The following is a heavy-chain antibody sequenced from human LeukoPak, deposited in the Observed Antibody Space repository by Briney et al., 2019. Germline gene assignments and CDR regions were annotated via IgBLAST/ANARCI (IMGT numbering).Heavy chain of an antibody. D-gene: IGHD6-13*01. CDR1: GFTFSSYS. CDR3: ARARRPSSYLGFQL. J-gene: IGHJ1*01. CDR2: ISSSNSYI. Sequence: GGSLRLACAASGFTFSSYSMNCVPQAPGKGLEWGSAISSSNSYIYYADSVKGWFTISSDSSKNPLSLQMNSLRAEDTSVYYCARARRPSSYLGFQLWSQGTLVTVSS. V-gene: IGHV3-21*01.